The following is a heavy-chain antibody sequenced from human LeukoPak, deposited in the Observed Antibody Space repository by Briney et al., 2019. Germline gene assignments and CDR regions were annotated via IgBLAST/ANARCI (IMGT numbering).Heavy chain of an antibody. V-gene: IGHV1-2*06. D-gene: IGHD3-10*01. J-gene: IGHJ4*02. CDR2: INPNSGGT. CDR3: AKNYGSGSQYYFDY. CDR1: GYTFTGYY. Sequence: ASVKVSCKASGYTFTGYYMHWVRQAPGQGLEWMGRINPNSGGTNYAQKFQGRVTMTRDTSISTAYMELSRLRSDDTAVYYCAKNYGSGSQYYFDYWGQGTLVTDSS.